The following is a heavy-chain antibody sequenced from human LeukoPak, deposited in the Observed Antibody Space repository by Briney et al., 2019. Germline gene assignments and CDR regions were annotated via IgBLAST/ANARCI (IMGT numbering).Heavy chain of an antibody. V-gene: IGHV1-2*02. Sequence: GASVKVSCKASGYTFTGYFMHWVRQAPGQGLEWMGWINPNSGGTNYAQKFQGRVTMTGDTSISTAYMDLSSLRSDDTAVYYCARFYSSGYYSDYYYYMDVWGKGTTVTISS. CDR1: GYTFTGYF. J-gene: IGHJ6*03. CDR3: ARFYSSGYYSDYYYYMDV. D-gene: IGHD3-22*01. CDR2: INPNSGGT.